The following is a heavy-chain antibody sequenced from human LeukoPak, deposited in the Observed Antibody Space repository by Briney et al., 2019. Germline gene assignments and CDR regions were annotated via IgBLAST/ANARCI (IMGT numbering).Heavy chain of an antibody. CDR2: IYHSGST. CDR3: ATRFRALYN. J-gene: IGHJ4*02. Sequence: SETLSLTCTVSGGSISSGGYYWSWIRQPPGKGLEWIGYIYHSGSTYYNPSLKSRVTISVDRSKNQFSLKLSSVTAADTAVYYCATRFRALYNWGQGTLVTVSS. V-gene: IGHV4-30-2*01. D-gene: IGHD3-10*01. CDR1: GGSISSGGYY.